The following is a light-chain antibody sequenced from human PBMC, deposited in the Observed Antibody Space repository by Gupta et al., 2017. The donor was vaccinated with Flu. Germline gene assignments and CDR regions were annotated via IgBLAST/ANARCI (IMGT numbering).Light chain of an antibody. Sequence: SSVLLPPPSLAVATGQRSSITCGGDDIAYKSVHWYHQRPGQAPVLVVSDDSDRPSGIPERFSGSNSGNTATLTISRVEAGDEADYYCQVWDSSGDHVVFGGGTKLTVL. CDR1: DIAYKS. CDR2: DDS. J-gene: IGLJ3*02. V-gene: IGLV3-21*02. CDR3: QVWDSSGDHVV.